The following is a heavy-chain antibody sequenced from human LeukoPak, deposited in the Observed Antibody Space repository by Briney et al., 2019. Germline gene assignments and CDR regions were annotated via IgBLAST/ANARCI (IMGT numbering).Heavy chain of an antibody. CDR1: GYTFTSYD. D-gene: IGHD5-12*01. CDR2: MNPNSGNT. CDR3: ARGRRGYSGYDDYYYYMDV. J-gene: IGHJ6*03. V-gene: IGHV1-8*01. Sequence: GASVKVSCKASGYTFTSYDINWVRQATGQGLEWMGWMNPNSGNTGYAQKFQGRVTMTRNTSIGTAYMELSSLRSEDTAVYYCARGRRGYSGYDDYYYYMDVWGKGTTVTVSS.